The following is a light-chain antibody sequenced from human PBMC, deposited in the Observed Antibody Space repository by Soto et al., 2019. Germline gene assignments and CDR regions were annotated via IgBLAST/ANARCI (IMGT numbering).Light chain of an antibody. CDR1: SSDVGGYNY. V-gene: IGLV2-14*03. CDR3: SSYTSSSAVAV. Sequence: QSALTQPASVSGSPGQSINISCTGTSSDVGGYNYVSWYQQYPGKAPKLMIYDVSNRPSGVSNRFSGSKSGNTASLTISGLQAEDEADYYCSSYTSSSAVAVFGGGTKLTVL. J-gene: IGLJ3*02. CDR2: DVS.